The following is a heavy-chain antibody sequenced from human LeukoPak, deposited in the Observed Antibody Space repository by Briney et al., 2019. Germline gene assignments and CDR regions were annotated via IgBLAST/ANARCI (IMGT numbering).Heavy chain of an antibody. CDR1: GFTFSNAW. CDR3: PYGSGSYSNDAFDI. D-gene: IGHD3-10*01. Sequence: PGGSLRRSCAASGFTFSNAWMSWVPQAPGKGLEWVGRIKSKTDGGTADYAAPVKGRFTISRDDSKNTLYLQMNSLKTEDTAVYYCPYGSGSYSNDAFDIWGQGTMVTVSS. V-gene: IGHV3-15*01. J-gene: IGHJ3*02. CDR2: IKSKTDGGTA.